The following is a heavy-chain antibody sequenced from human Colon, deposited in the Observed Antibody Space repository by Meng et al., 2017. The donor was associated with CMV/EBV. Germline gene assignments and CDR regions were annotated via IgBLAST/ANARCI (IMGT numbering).Heavy chain of an antibody. CDR1: GGSLSPSSYP. Sequence: QLHLQESGPGLVKPSETLSLTCTVSGGSLSPSSYPWNWIRQPPGKGLEWIASLYYNGNTYYNPSLKSRVTISVDTSKNQFSLGLTSVTAADTAFYYCAKGDGNYVGALDYWGQGTLVTVSS. CDR2: LYYNGNT. D-gene: IGHD4-17*01. V-gene: IGHV4-39*07. J-gene: IGHJ4*02. CDR3: AKGDGNYVGALDY.